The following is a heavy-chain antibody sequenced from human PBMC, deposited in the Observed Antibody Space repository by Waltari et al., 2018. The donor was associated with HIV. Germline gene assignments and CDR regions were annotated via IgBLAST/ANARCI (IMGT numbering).Heavy chain of an antibody. J-gene: IGHJ6*02. CDR2: IIPIVGTA. V-gene: IGHV1-69*01. D-gene: IGHD6-6*01. Sequence: QVQLVQSGAEVKKPGSSVKVSCKASGGTFSSYAISWVRQATGQGLEWMGGIIPIVGTANYAQKFQGRVTITADESTSTAYMERSSLRSEDTAVYYCARAEYSSPIDYYYGMDVWGQGTTVTVSS. CDR1: GGTFSSYA. CDR3: ARAEYSSPIDYYYGMDV.